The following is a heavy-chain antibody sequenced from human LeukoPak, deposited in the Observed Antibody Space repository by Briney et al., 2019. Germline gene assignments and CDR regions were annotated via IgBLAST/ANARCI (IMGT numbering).Heavy chain of an antibody. CDR3: ARDQWLAYYYHGMGV. J-gene: IGHJ6*02. D-gene: IGHD6-19*01. CDR1: GFTFSTYA. Sequence: PGGSLRLSCAASGFTFSTYAMNWVRQAPGKGLEWVSYITNNGSTKYYADSVKGRFTISRDKAENSLYLQMNSLRAEDTAIYYCARDQWLAYYYHGMGVWGQGTTVTVSS. V-gene: IGHV3-48*03. CDR2: ITNNGSTK.